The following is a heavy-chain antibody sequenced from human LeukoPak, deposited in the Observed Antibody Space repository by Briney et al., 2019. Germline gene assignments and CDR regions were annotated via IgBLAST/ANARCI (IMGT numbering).Heavy chain of an antibody. CDR1: GFTFTTYW. CDR3: ARTSPTSHFDF. CDR2: INGDVSNS. J-gene: IGHJ4*02. D-gene: IGHD3-16*01. Sequence: PGGSLRLSCVASGFTFTTYWMHWVRQAPGKGLVWVSRINGDVSNSNYADSVKGRFTISRDNARNTLYLQMNGLRAEDTALYYCARTSPTSHFDFWGQGTLVTVSS. V-gene: IGHV3-74*01.